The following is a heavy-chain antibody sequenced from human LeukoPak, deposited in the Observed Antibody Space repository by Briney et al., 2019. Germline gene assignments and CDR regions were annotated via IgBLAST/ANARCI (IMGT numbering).Heavy chain of an antibody. CDR3: ATGLGYCRARSCDSGFTQAPLDI. V-gene: IGHV4-39*01. J-gene: IGHJ4*02. CDR1: GGSISSSSYY. Sequence: PSETLSLTCTVSGGSISSSSYYWGWIRHPPGKGLEWIGSIYYSGSTYYNPSLKSRVTISVATSKNQFAPKLSSVTAADTAVYYCATGLGYCRARSCDSGFTQAPLDIWGQGTLVTVSS. CDR2: IYYSGST. D-gene: IGHD2-15*01.